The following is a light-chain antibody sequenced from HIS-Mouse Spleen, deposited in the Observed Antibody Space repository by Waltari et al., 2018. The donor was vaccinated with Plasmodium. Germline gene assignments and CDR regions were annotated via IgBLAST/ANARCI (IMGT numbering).Light chain of an antibody. Sequence: EIVMTQSPATLSVSPGERATLSCRASQSVSSNLAWYQQKPGQAPRLLIYGASTRATGIPARFSGSGSGTEFTLSISSLQSEDVAVYYCQQYNNWPVTFGPGTKVAIK. V-gene: IGKV3-15*01. CDR2: GAS. CDR1: QSVSSN. CDR3: QQYNNWPVT. J-gene: IGKJ3*01.